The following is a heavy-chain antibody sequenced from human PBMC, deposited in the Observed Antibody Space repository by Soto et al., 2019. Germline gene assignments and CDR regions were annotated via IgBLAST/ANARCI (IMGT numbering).Heavy chain of an antibody. J-gene: IGHJ3*02. V-gene: IGHV1-2*04. CDR3: AIRSYCSGGSCSPGSAFDI. Sequence: ASVKVSCKASGYTFTGYYMHWVRQAPGQGLEWMGWINPNSGGTNYAQKFQGWVTMTRDTSISTAYMELSRLRSDDTAVYYCAIRSYCSGGSCSPGSAFDIWGQGTMVTVSS. D-gene: IGHD2-15*01. CDR1: GYTFTGYY. CDR2: INPNSGGT.